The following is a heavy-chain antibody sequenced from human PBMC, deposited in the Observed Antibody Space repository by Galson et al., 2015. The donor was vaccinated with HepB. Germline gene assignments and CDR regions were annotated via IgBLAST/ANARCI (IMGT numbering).Heavy chain of an antibody. CDR2: ISYDGSNK. D-gene: IGHD3-22*01. CDR3: AKDMVGDYYDIVWGFDY. CDR1: GFTFSSYG. J-gene: IGHJ4*02. V-gene: IGHV3-30*18. Sequence: SLRLSCAASGFTFSSYGMHWVRQAPGKGLEWVAVISYDGSNKYYADSVKGRFTISRDNSKNTLYLQMNSLRAEDTAVYYCAKDMVGDYYDIVWGFDYWGQGTLVTVSS.